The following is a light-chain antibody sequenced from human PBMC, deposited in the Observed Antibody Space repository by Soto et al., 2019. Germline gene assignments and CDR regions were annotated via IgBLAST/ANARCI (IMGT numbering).Light chain of an antibody. J-gene: IGLJ1*01. CDR2: ENN. V-gene: IGLV1-51*01. Sequence: QSVLTQPPSVSAAPGQKVTISCSGSSXNIGNNYVSWYQQLPGTAPKLLIYENNKRPSGIPDRFSGSKSGTSATLGITGLQTGDEADYYCGTWDSSLSAGRVFGTGTKVTVL. CDR3: GTWDSSLSAGRV. CDR1: SXNIGNNY.